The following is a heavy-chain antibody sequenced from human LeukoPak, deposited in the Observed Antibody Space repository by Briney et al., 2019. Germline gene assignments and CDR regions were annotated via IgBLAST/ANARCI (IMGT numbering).Heavy chain of an antibody. Sequence: PSETLSLTCSVSGGSVRTGDYYWNWIRQPPGRGLEWIGYIYYGVSTDYNPSLKSRVDIPIDTSRKQFSLKLSSVTAADTAVYYCAAGTSSSKARVFDYWGRGILVTVSS. V-gene: IGHV4-30-4*01. CDR3: AAGTSSSKARVFDY. CDR1: GGSVRTGDYY. J-gene: IGHJ4*02. D-gene: IGHD6-6*01. CDR2: IYYGVST.